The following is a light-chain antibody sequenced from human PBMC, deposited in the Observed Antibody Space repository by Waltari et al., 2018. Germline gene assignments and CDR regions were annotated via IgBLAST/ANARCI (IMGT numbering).Light chain of an antibody. J-gene: IGKJ2*01. CDR1: QSVSSN. CDR2: GAS. Sequence: EIVMTQSPATLSVSPGERATLSCRASQSVSSNLAWYQQKPGQAPRLLIYGASTRATGIPARFSGSGSGTDFALTISSLQAEDVAIYFCLQYYNTPRSFGQGTKLEIK. V-gene: IGKV3-15*01. CDR3: LQYYNTPRS.